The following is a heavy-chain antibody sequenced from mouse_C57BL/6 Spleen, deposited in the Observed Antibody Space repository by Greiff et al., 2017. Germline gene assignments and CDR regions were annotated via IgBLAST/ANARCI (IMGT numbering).Heavy chain of an antibody. CDR1: GFSLTSYG. CDR3: AKKGYTTVVATSDWYFDV. J-gene: IGHJ1*03. CDR2: IWRGGST. V-gene: IGHV2-5*01. Sequence: VKLVESGPGLVQPSQSLSITCTVSGFSLTSYGVHWVRQSPGTGLEWLGVIWRGGSTDYNAAFMSRLRITKDNSKSQVFFKMNSLQADDTAIYYCAKKGYTTVVATSDWYFDVWGTGTTGTVAS. D-gene: IGHD1-1*01.